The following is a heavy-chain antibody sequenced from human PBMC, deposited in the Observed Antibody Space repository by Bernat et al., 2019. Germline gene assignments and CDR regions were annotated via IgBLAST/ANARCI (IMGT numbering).Heavy chain of an antibody. CDR2: IHYSGST. CDR3: AREGKSSSPSPGAFDI. Sequence: QVQLQESGPGLVKPSQTLSLTCTVSGGSISSGGYYWSWIRQHPGKGLEWIGYIHYSGSTYYNPSLKSRVTISVDTSKNQFSLKLSSVTAADTAVYYCAREGKSSSPSPGAFDIWGQGTMVTVSS. CDR1: GGSISSGGYY. V-gene: IGHV4-31*03. J-gene: IGHJ3*02. D-gene: IGHD6-6*01.